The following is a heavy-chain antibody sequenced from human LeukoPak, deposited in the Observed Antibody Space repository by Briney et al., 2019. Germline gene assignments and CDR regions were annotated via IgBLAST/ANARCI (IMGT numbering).Heavy chain of an antibody. V-gene: IGHV4-39*01. D-gene: IGHD1-26*01. Sequence: SETLSLTCTVSGGSIYSTTFYWGWIRQPPGKGLEWIGSMYYDGSTYHNPSLKSRVTISVDTSNNQFSLKLTSVTAADTAVYFCARRSDSGSDDGEDYFDYWGQGTLVTVSS. J-gene: IGHJ4*02. CDR2: MYYDGST. CDR3: ARRSDSGSDDGEDYFDY. CDR1: GGSIYSTTFY.